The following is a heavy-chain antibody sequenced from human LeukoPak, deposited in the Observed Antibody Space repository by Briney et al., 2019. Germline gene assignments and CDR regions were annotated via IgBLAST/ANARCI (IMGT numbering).Heavy chain of an antibody. CDR1: GYTFTSYA. CDR2: INAGNGNT. D-gene: IGHD1-26*01. J-gene: IGHJ6*02. CDR3: ARGEGSYYGMDV. Sequence: GASVKVSYKASGYTFTSYAMHWVRQAPGQRLEWMGWINAGNGNTKYSQKFQGRVTITRDTSASTAYMELSSLRSEDTAVYYCARGEGSYYGMDVWGQGTTVTVSS. V-gene: IGHV1-3*01.